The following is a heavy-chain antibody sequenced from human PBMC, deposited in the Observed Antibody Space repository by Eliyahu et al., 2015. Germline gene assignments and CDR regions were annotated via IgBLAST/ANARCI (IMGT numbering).Heavy chain of an antibody. CDR3: ARLKVRSGYSSGHFDY. V-gene: IGHV3-7*04. Sequence: EVQLVESGGGLVQPGGSLRLSXAXXGFTFSXYWXSWVRQAPGKGLEWVANXKQDGGEKYYVDSVKGRFTISRDNAKNSLHLQMNSLRAEDTAIYYCARLKVRSGYSSGHFDYWGQGTLVTVSS. CDR2: XKQDGGEK. CDR1: GFTFSXYW. D-gene: IGHD6-19*01. J-gene: IGHJ4*02.